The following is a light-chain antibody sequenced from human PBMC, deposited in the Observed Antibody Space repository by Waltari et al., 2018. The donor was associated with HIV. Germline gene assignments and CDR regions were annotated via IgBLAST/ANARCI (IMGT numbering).Light chain of an antibody. Sequence: SYKLTQPPSVSVSPGQTARITCSGDALPKEFVYWYQQKPGQAPVQVIYKDVERPSGTSERISGSSSGTTVTLTISGVQPEDEADYYCQSGDTRSNYLVFGGGT. J-gene: IGLJ3*02. CDR2: KDV. V-gene: IGLV3-25*03. CDR1: ALPKEF. CDR3: QSGDTRSNYLV.